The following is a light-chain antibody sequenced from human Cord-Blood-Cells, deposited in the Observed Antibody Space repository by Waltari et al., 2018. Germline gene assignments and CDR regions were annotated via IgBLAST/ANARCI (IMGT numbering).Light chain of an antibody. Sequence: QSALNQPASVSGSPGQSITISCTGTSSDVGSYNLVSWYQQHPGKAPKLMIYEGSKRPSGVSNRFSGSKSGNTDSLTISGLQAEDEADYYCCSYAGSSTWVFGGGTKLTVL. V-gene: IGLV2-23*01. CDR1: SSDVGSYNL. J-gene: IGLJ3*02. CDR2: EGS. CDR3: CSYAGSSTWV.